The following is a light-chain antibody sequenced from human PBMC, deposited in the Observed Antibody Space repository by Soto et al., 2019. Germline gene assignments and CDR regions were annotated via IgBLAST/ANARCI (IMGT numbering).Light chain of an antibody. J-gene: IGKJ1*01. Sequence: ETVLTQSPGTLSLSPGERATLSCRARQPIRSNYLAWYRKTPGQAPRLLIYGASNRATGIADRFSGSGSGTDFTLVVSRLEPEDFALFYCQQYGSSPWTFGQGTKVEIK. CDR1: QPIRSNY. V-gene: IGKV3-20*01. CDR3: QQYGSSPWT. CDR2: GAS.